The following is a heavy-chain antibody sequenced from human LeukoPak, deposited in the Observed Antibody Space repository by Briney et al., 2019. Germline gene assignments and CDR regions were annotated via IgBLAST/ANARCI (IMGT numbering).Heavy chain of an antibody. V-gene: IGHV3-53*01. CDR2: IYSGGST. D-gene: IGHD1-14*01. CDR3: ARDRDNGGYFDY. Sequence: GGSLRLSCAASVFTVSSNYMSWVRQAPGKGLEWVSVIYSGGSTYYADSVKGRFTISRDNSKNTLYLQMNSLRAEDTAVYYCARDRDNGGYFDYWGQGTLVTVSS. J-gene: IGHJ4*02. CDR1: VFTVSSNY.